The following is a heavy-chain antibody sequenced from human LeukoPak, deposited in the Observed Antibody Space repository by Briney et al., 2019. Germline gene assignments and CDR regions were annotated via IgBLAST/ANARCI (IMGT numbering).Heavy chain of an antibody. V-gene: IGHV3-23*01. J-gene: IGHJ4*02. CDR1: GFTFSSYA. CDR3: AKAKVDGGTAEY. CDR2: INGSGDRI. Sequence: GGSLRLSCAASGFTFSSYAMSWVRQAPGKGLEWVSAINGSGDRIFYADSVKGRFTISRDNSKNTLYLQMNSLGAEDTALYYRAKAKVDGGTAEYWGQGTLVTVSS. D-gene: IGHD4-23*01.